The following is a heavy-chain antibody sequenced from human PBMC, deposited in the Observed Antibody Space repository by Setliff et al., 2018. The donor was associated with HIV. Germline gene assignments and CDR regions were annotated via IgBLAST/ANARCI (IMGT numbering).Heavy chain of an antibody. CDR2: THASGTT. Sequence: KASETLSLTCTVSGGSISGDFWTWIRQPAGEGLEWIGRTHASGTTQCEPSLKNRCSMSIDTSKNQFSLKLSSVTAADTAVYYWARQTATGTSATFDSWGKGTTVTVSS. CDR3: ARQTATGTSATFDS. J-gene: IGHJ6*04. D-gene: IGHD3-9*01. V-gene: IGHV4-4*07. CDR1: GGSISGDF.